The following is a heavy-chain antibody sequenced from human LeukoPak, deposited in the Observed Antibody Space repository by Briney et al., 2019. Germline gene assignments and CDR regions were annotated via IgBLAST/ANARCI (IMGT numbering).Heavy chain of an antibody. CDR3: ARARRGHYTQIIHDAFDI. V-gene: IGHV1-69*06. Sequence: ASVKVSCKASGGTFSNYAISWVRQAPGQGLEWMGGIIPIFGTANYAQKFQGRVTITADKSTSTAYMELSSLRSEDTAVYYCARARRGHYTQIIHDAFDIWGQGTMVTVSS. CDR2: IIPIFGTA. J-gene: IGHJ3*02. D-gene: IGHD2-2*02. CDR1: GGTFSNYA.